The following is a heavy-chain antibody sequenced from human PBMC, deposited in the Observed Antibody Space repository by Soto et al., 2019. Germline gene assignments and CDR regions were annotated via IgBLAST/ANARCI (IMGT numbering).Heavy chain of an antibody. CDR1: GDSVSSNSAA. CDR2: TYYRSKWYN. CDR3: ARGYPTAPQWTYVAFDI. J-gene: IGHJ3*02. Sequence: PSQTLSLTCAISGDSVSSNSAAWNWIRQSPSRGLEWLGRTYYRSKWYNDYAVSVKSRITINPDTSKNQFSLQLNSVTPEDTAVYYCARGYPTAPQWTYVAFDIWGQGTMVTVSS. V-gene: IGHV6-1*01. D-gene: IGHD1-26*01.